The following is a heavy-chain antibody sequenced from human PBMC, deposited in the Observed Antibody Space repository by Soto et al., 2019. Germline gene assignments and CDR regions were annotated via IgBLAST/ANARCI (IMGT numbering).Heavy chain of an antibody. V-gene: IGHV3-33*01. CDR3: ARGYYDALYYYGMDV. CDR1: GFTFSSYG. J-gene: IGHJ6*02. Sequence: LRLSCAASGFTFSSYGMHWVRQAPGKGLEWVAVIWYDGNDKYYADSVRGRFTISRDNSKNTLYLQMNSLRAEDTAVYYCARGYYDALYYYGMDVWGQGTTVTVYS. CDR2: IWYDGNDK. D-gene: IGHD3-22*01.